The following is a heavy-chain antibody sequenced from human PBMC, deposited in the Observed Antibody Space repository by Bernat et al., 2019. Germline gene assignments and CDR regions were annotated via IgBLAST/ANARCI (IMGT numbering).Heavy chain of an antibody. CDR1: GGTFSSYA. J-gene: IGHJ4*02. D-gene: IGHD2-21*01. Sequence: QVQLVQSGDEVKKPGSPVKVSCKASGGTFSSYAISWVRQAPGQGLEWMGKIIPILGIANYAQKFQGRVTLTAYKSSSTAYLELSSLRSEDAAVYYCAGDQFRHPLDYWGQGTLVTNSS. V-gene: IGHV1-69*04. CDR2: IIPILGIA. CDR3: AGDQFRHPLDY.